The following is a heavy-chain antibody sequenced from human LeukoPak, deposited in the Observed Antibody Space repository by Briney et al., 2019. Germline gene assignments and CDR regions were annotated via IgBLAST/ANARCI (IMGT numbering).Heavy chain of an antibody. CDR1: GFTVSSNY. J-gene: IGHJ4*02. CDR3: ARVRSLTVVEPPGDY. V-gene: IGHV3-53*01. Sequence: PGGSLRLSCAASGFTVSSNYMSWVRQAPGKGLEWVSVIYSGGSTYYADSVKGRFTISRDNSKNTLYLQMNSLRAEDTAVYYCARVRSLTVVEPPGDYWGQGTLVTVSS. CDR2: IYSGGST. D-gene: IGHD2-2*01.